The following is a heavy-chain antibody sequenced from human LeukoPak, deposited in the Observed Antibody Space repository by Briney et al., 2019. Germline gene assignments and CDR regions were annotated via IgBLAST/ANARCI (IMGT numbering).Heavy chain of an antibody. V-gene: IGHV1-18*01. CDR1: GYSFASYG. CDR3: ARGSGEAARRYYYYGMDV. J-gene: IGHJ6*02. D-gene: IGHD6-6*01. CDR2: ISVSTGNT. Sequence: ASVKVSCKAFGYSFASYGMSWVRQAPGQRLEWLAWISVSTGNTQYAQKLQGRVTLTTDTSTSTAYMELSSLRSEDTAVYYCARGSGEAARRYYYYGMDVWGQGTTVTVSS.